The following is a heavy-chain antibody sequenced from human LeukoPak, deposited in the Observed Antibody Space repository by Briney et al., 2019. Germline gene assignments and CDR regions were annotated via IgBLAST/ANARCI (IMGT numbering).Heavy chain of an antibody. CDR1: GDSISGFY. CDR3: ARHGGSYSSRSSFDP. CDR2: IYYSGKT. D-gene: IGHD1-26*01. V-gene: IGHV4-59*08. J-gene: IGHJ5*02. Sequence: SETLSLTCTVSGDSISGFYWSWVRQPPGKGLEGSAYIYYSGKTIYNPSLKSRVTISVDTSKNHFSLKLDSVTAADTAVYYCARHGGSYSSRSSFDPWGQGTLVTVSS.